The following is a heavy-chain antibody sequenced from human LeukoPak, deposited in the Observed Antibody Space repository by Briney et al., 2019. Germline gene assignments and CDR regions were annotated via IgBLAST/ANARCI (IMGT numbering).Heavy chain of an antibody. J-gene: IGHJ5*02. V-gene: IGHV4-4*07. CDR3: ARDFLGVVRRFAWFDP. CDR2: IYTSGST. Sequence: PSETLSLTCTVSGGSISSYYWSWIRQPAGKGLEWIGRIYTSGSTNYNPSHKSRVTMSVDTPKNQFSLKLSSVTAADTAVYYCARDFLGVVRRFAWFDPWGQGTLVTVSS. CDR1: GGSISSYY. D-gene: IGHD3-3*01.